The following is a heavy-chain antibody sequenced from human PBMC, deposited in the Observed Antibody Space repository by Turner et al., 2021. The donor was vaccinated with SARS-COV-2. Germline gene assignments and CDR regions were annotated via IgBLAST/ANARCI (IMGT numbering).Heavy chain of an antibody. D-gene: IGHD3-10*01. V-gene: IGHV4-39*01. CDR1: GGSISSSSYF. Sequence: QVQLQESGPGLVKPSETLSLTCTVSGGSISSSSYFWGWIRQPPTKELEWIGSIYYSGTTYYNPFLKSRVSLSIDPSKNQFSLNLTSVTAADTALFYCARQAAGQGLDYWGRGILVTVSS. CDR2: IYYSGTT. J-gene: IGHJ4*02. CDR3: ARQAAGQGLDY.